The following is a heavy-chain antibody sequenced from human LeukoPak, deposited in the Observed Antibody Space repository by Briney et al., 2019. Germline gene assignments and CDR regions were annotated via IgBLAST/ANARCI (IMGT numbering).Heavy chain of an antibody. D-gene: IGHD3-22*01. CDR1: GYTFTSYY. V-gene: IGHV1-46*01. CDR3: ARDCSGRDSSGYQDGFDY. Sequence: ASVKVSCKASGYTFTSYYMHWVRQAPGQGLEWMGIINPSGGSTSYAQKFQGRVTITRDTSTSTVYMELSSLRSEDTAVYYCARDCSGRDSSGYQDGFDYWGQGTLVTVSP. J-gene: IGHJ4*02. CDR2: INPSGGST.